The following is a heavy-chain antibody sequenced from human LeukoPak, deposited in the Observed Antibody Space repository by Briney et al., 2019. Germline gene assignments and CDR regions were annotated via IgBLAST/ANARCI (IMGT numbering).Heavy chain of an antibody. CDR1: GFTFSSYS. J-gene: IGHJ4*02. Sequence: GGSLRLSCAASGFTFSSYSMNWVRQAPGKGLEWVAVISYDGGNKYYADSVKGRFTISRDNSKNTLYLQMNSLRAEDTAVYYCARGGDSSKDYWGQGTLVTVSS. CDR2: ISYDGGNK. CDR3: ARGGDSSKDY. D-gene: IGHD6-13*01. V-gene: IGHV3-30*03.